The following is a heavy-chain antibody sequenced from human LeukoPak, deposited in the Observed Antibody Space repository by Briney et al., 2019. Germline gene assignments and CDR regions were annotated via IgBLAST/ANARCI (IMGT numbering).Heavy chain of an antibody. CDR1: GYTFTHYP. CDR3: ARDLTYGDYFDC. V-gene: IGHV1-3*04. Sequence: ASVKVSCKASGYTFTHYPLHWIRQAPGQRLEWVGWINTGNGNTKYSQNFQGRVTISRDTSTNTAYLDLGSLRSEDTAVYYCARDLTYGDYFDCWGQGTLVTVSS. D-gene: IGHD4-17*01. J-gene: IGHJ4*02. CDR2: INTGNGNT.